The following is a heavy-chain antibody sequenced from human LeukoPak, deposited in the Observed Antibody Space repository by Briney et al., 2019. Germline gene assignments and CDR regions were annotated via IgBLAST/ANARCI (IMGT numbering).Heavy chain of an antibody. Sequence: GGSLRLSCAASGFTFSSYEMNWVRQAPGKGLEWVSYISSTSKTIYYADSVKGRFTISRDNKNSLYLQMNSLRAEDTAVYYCARGAFTVLGYWGQGTLVTVSS. J-gene: IGHJ4*02. CDR1: GFTFSSYE. V-gene: IGHV3-48*03. CDR2: ISSTSKTI. CDR3: ARGAFTVLGY. D-gene: IGHD1-14*01.